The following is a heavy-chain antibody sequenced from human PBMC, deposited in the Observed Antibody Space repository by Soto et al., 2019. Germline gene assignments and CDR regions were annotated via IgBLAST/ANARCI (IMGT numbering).Heavy chain of an antibody. CDR2: INPATGAA. Sequence: QLHLVQSGAVVKKPGASVTVSCSASGYPVTAYYMHWVRQAPGRGLEWMGGINPATGAAKYTQTFQGRGTMTRGTSTSTGFMELGGLTSEGTAVFYWAGGGGVGVAGSAAFDMWGQGTLVTVSS. D-gene: IGHD3-3*01. V-gene: IGHV1-2*02. CDR3: AGGGGVGVAGSAAFDM. CDR1: GYPVTAYY. J-gene: IGHJ3*02.